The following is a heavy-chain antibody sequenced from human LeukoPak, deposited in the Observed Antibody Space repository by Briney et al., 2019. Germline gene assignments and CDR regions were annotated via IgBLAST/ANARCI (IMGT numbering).Heavy chain of an antibody. D-gene: IGHD6-6*01. CDR1: GYSFTTYG. Sequence: ASVKVSCKASGYSFTTYGISWVRQAPGQGLEWMGWISAYNGNTNYAQKLQGRVTMTTDTSTSTGYMELRSLRYDDTAVYYCARDMIAARPNWFDPWGQGTLVTVSS. CDR3: ARDMIAARPNWFDP. J-gene: IGHJ5*02. CDR2: ISAYNGNT. V-gene: IGHV1-18*01.